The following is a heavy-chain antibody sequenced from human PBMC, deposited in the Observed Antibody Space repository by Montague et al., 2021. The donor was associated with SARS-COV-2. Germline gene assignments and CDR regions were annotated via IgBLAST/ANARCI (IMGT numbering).Heavy chain of an antibody. J-gene: IGHJ6*02. D-gene: IGHD6-13*01. Sequence: SETLSLTCRVSGDSISTSTWWTRVRQTPGKGLEWIGDIFHSGTIXYNPSLKSRVSISVDKSNNQFSLRLSSLIAADTAVYYCATLSRRTAAGTRDYFGLDVWGQGTTVVVSS. V-gene: IGHV4-4*02. CDR3: ATLSRRTAAGTRDYFGLDV. CDR2: IFHSGTI. CDR1: GDSISTSTW.